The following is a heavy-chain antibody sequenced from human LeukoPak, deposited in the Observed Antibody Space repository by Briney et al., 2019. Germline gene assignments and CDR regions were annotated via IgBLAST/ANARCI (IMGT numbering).Heavy chain of an antibody. CDR1: GGTFSSYA. J-gene: IGHJ3*02. D-gene: IGHD2-2*01. V-gene: IGHV1-69*05. Sequence: ASVKVSCKASGGTFSSYAICWVRQAPGQGLEWMGGIIPIFGTANYAQKFQGRVTITTDESTSTAYMELSSLRSEDTAVYYCASARVREYCSSTSCYAFDIWGQGTMVTVSS. CDR3: ASARVREYCSSTSCYAFDI. CDR2: IIPIFGTA.